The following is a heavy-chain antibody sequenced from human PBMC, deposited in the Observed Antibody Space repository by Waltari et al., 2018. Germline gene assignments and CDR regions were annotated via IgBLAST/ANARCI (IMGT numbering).Heavy chain of an antibody. Sequence: QVQLQQQGAGLLKPSETLSLTCAVYVGSFSGYSCSWSRNTRGKGLEWIGEINHSGSTNYNPSLKSRVTISVDTSKNQFSLKLSSVTAADTAVYYCARGAINFWSGYPARGMDVWGQGTTVTVSS. J-gene: IGHJ6*02. CDR1: VGSFSGYS. D-gene: IGHD3-3*01. CDR2: INHSGST. V-gene: IGHV4-34*01. CDR3: ARGAINFWSGYPARGMDV.